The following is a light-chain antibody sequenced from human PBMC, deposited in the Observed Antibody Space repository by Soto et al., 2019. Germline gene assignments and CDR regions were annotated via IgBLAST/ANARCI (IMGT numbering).Light chain of an antibody. J-gene: IGLJ1*01. CDR3: SSYTSGSTLYV. CDR2: EVN. Sequence: QSVLTQPASVSGSPGQSITISCTGTSSDVGDYNYVSWYQQYPGKAPKLMIYEVNNRPSGVSNRFSGSKSGNTASLTISGLQAEDEADYYCSSYTSGSTLYVFGTGTKSPS. V-gene: IGLV2-14*01. CDR1: SSDVGDYNY.